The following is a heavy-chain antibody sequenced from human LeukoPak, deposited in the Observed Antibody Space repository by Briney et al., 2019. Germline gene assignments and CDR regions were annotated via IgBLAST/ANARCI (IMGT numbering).Heavy chain of an antibody. D-gene: IGHD1-14*01. CDR2: IKDDGSEK. CDR3: ARARIDY. CDR1: GFTFSSYW. Sequence: GGSLRLSCVGSGFTFSSYWMTLVRQAPGKGLEWVANIKDDGSEKYSVDSVKGRFTISRDNAKNLLYLQMSSLRAEDTAVYYCARARIDYWGQGTLVTVSS. J-gene: IGHJ4*02. V-gene: IGHV3-7*04.